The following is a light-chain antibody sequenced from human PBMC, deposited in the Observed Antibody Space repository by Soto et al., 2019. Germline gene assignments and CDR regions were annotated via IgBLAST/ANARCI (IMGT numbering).Light chain of an antibody. Sequence: DIQMTQSPSTLSASVGYRVTITCRASESVKSWLAWYQQKPGKAPKLLIYAASSLQSGVPSRFSGSGSGTDFTLTISSLQPEDFATYYCQQSYSTPRTFGQGTEVDIK. CDR1: ESVKSW. CDR2: AAS. CDR3: QQSYSTPRT. J-gene: IGKJ1*01. V-gene: IGKV1-39*01.